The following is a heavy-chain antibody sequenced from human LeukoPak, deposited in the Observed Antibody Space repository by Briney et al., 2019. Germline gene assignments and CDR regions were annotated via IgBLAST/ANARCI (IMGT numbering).Heavy chain of an antibody. Sequence: ASVKVSCKASGGTFSSYAISWVRQAPGQGLEWMGRIIPILGIANYAQKFQGRVTITADKSTSTAYMELSSLRSEDTAVYYCARGAMADHYYYGMDVWGQGTTVTVSS. CDR1: GGTFSSYA. D-gene: IGHD5-18*01. CDR2: IIPILGIA. V-gene: IGHV1-69*04. CDR3: ARGAMADHYYYGMDV. J-gene: IGHJ6*02.